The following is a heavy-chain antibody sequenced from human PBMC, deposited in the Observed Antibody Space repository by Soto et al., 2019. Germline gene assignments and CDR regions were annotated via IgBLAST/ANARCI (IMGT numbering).Heavy chain of an antibody. D-gene: IGHD3-3*01. CDR3: TRDYLAPRDDFWRECYYCNGMGV. CDR2: IRSKAYGGTT. CDR1: GFTFGDYA. J-gene: IGHJ6*04. Sequence: GGSLRLSCTASGFTFGDYAMSWFRQAPGKGLEWVGFIRSKAYGGTTEYAASVKGRFTISRDDSKSIAYLQMNSLKTEDTAVYYCTRDYLAPRDDFWRECYYCNGMGVCGKGPTVTVSS. V-gene: IGHV3-49*03.